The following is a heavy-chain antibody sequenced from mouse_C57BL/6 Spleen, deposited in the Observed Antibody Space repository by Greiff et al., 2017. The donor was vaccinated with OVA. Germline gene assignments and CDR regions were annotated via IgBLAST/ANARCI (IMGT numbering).Heavy chain of an antibody. CDR3: TRYDYDFMDY. V-gene: IGHV1-15*01. CDR2: IDPETGGT. J-gene: IGHJ4*01. D-gene: IGHD2-4*01. CDR1: GYTFTDYE. Sequence: QVQLQQSGAELVRPGASVTLSCKASGYTFTDYEMHWVKQTPVHGLEWIGAIDPETGGTAYNQKFKGKAILTADKSSSTAYMELRSLTSEDSAVYYCTRYDYDFMDYWGQGTSVTVSS.